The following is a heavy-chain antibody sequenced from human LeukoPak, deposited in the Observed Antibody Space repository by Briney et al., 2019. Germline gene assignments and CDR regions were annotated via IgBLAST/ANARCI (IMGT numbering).Heavy chain of an antibody. Sequence: SETLSLTCSVSGGSIIRRDHYWDWIRQPPGKGLQWIGSIYYTGSTYYNPSVESRVTISVDTSKNQFSLDLGSVTAADTAVYYCATGYLRLDYWGQGSLVTVSS. V-gene: IGHV4-39*01. CDR3: ATGYLRLDY. J-gene: IGHJ4*02. CDR2: IYYTGST. D-gene: IGHD6-13*01. CDR1: GGSIIRRDHY.